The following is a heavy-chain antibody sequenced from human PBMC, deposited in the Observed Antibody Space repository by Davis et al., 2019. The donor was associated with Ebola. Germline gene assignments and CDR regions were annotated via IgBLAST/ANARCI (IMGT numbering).Heavy chain of an antibody. CDR2: IYYSGST. CDR3: ARSPQVLRFLEWLFDY. V-gene: IGHV4-59*08. CDR1: GGSFSGYY. J-gene: IGHJ4*02. D-gene: IGHD3-3*01. Sequence: MPSETLSLTCAVYGGSFSGYYWSWIRQPPGKGLEWIGYIYYSGSTYYNPSLKSRVTISVDTSKNQFSLKLSSVTAADTAVYYCARSPQVLRFLEWLFDYWGQGTLVTVSS.